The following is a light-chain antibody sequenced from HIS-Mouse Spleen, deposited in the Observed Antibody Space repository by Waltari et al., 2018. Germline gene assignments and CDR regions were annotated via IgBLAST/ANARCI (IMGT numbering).Light chain of an antibody. Sequence: DLQLTQSPSFLSASVGDRITLPCRDSQGISSYLAWYQQKPGKAPKLLIYAASTLQSGVPSRFSGSGSGTEFTLTISSLQPEDFATYYCQQLNSYPPTFGQGTKVEIK. CDR2: AAS. V-gene: IGKV1-9*01. CDR3: QQLNSYPPT. CDR1: QGISSY. J-gene: IGKJ1*01.